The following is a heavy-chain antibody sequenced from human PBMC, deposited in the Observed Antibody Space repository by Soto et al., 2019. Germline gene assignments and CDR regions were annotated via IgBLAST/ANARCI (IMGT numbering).Heavy chain of an antibody. J-gene: IGHJ4*02. CDR2: ITFSGGGT. V-gene: IGHV3-23*01. D-gene: IGHD1-7*01. CDR3: ARDNWNYEDY. CDR1: VFTFTSFA. Sequence: GSLRLSCEASVFTFTSFAMSWVRQAPGKGLEWVSSITFSGGGTYFADSVKGRFTISRDNAKNSLYLQMNSLRDEDTAVYYCARDNWNYEDYWGQGTLVTVSS.